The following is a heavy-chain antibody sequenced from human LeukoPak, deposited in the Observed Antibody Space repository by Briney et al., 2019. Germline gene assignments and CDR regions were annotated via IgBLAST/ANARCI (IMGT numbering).Heavy chain of an antibody. CDR2: IIPILGIA. D-gene: IGHD3/OR15-3a*01. Sequence: SVKVSCKASVGTFSSYAISWVRQAPGQGLEWMGRIIPILGIANYAQKSQGRVTITADKSTSTAYMELSSLRSEDPAVYDCARDFSWTGDYYYYGMDVWGQGTTVTVSS. J-gene: IGHJ6*02. V-gene: IGHV1-69*04. CDR3: ARDFSWTGDYYYYGMDV. CDR1: VGTFSSYA.